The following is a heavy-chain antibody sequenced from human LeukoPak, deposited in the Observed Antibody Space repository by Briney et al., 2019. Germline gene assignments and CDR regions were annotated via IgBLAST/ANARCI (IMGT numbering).Heavy chain of an antibody. CDR2: FYYSGST. CDR1: GGSITSSSYY. V-gene: IGHV4-39*07. J-gene: IGHJ6*03. Sequence: PSETLSLTCTVSGGSITSSSYYWGWIRQPPGKGLQWIGSFYYSGSTYYNPSLKSRVTISVDTSKNQFSLKLSSVTAADTAVYYCARVGCISPSCYYYYYMDVWGKGTTVTVSS. CDR3: ARVGCISPSCYYYYYMDV. D-gene: IGHD2-2*01.